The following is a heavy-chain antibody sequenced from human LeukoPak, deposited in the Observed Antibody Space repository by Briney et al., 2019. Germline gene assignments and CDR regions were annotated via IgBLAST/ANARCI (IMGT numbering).Heavy chain of an antibody. J-gene: IGHJ4*02. Sequence: GGSLRLSCTASGFTFSSYSMNWVRQAPGKGLEWVSSISSSSSYIYYADSVKGRFTISRDNAKNSLYLQMNSLRAEDTAVYYCARSGRSTRITIFGVDTHFDYWGQGTLVTVSS. CDR3: ARSGRSTRITIFGVDTHFDY. V-gene: IGHV3-21*01. CDR2: ISSSSSYI. D-gene: IGHD3-3*01. CDR1: GFTFSSYS.